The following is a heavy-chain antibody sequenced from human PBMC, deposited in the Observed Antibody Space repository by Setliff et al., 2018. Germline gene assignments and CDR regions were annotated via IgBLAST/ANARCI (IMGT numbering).Heavy chain of an antibody. Sequence: GESLKISCAASGFSFNDYAMHWVRQTPGKGLEWVSYINSGGTKIYYVGSVEGRFTISRDNARNSVYLQMNNLRAEDTAVYYCARDEVNCSGSKCYSGFDSWGQGTLVTVSS. CDR3: ARDEVNCSGSKCYSGFDS. V-gene: IGHV3-48*03. CDR2: INSGGTKI. D-gene: IGHD2-15*01. CDR1: GFSFNDYA. J-gene: IGHJ4*02.